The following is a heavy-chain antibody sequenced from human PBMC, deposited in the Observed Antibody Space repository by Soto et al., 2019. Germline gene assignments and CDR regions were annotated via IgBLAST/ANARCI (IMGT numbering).Heavy chain of an antibody. CDR2: SSNSGSFT. V-gene: IGHV3-21*05. CDR1: GFTFSSHA. Sequence: GGSLRLSCTASGFTFSSHAMTWVRQAPGTGLEWIGYSSNSGSFTRYADSVKGRFSISRDNAKNSLYLQINSLRGDDTAIYYCVRSGDNYNLLDYWGQGTQVTVS. D-gene: IGHD1-1*01. J-gene: IGHJ4*02. CDR3: VRSGDNYNLLDY.